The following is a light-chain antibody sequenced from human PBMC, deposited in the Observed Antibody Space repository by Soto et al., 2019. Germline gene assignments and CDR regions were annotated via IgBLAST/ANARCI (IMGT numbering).Light chain of an antibody. CDR1: SGDVGTYNR. CDR3: SSYASGAIVV. J-gene: IGLJ2*01. CDR2: EVS. V-gene: IGLV2-18*02. Sequence: QSVLTQPPSVSGAPGQSVTISCTGTSGDVGTYNRVSWYRQPPGTAPKLMIYEVSNRPSGVPDRFSGSKSGNTASLTISGLQAEDEADYYCSSYASGAIVVFGGGTQLTVL.